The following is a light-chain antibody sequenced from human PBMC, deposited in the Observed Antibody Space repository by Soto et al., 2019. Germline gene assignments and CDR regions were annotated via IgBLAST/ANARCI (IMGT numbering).Light chain of an antibody. Sequence: IVMTQSPATLSVSPGERATLSCRASQSVSSNLAWYQQKPGQAPRLLIYGASTRATGIPARFSGSGSGTEFTLTISSLQSEDFAVYYCQQYNNWPGTFGQGTKVDNK. J-gene: IGKJ1*01. CDR1: QSVSSN. V-gene: IGKV3-15*01. CDR2: GAS. CDR3: QQYNNWPGT.